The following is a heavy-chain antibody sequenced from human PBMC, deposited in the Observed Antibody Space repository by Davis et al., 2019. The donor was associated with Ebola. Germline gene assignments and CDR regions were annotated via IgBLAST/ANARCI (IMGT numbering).Heavy chain of an antibody. Sequence: GESLKISCKDSGNSFASHWIGWVRQMPGKGLEWMGIIYTGDSDTRYSPSFPGQVTISADKSIKTAFLQWSSRKASDTAMYYCASLRRTITGMDDGFDLWGQGTMVTVSS. CDR2: IYTGDSDT. CDR3: ASLRRTITGMDDGFDL. CDR1: GNSFASHW. J-gene: IGHJ3*01. D-gene: IGHD1-20*01. V-gene: IGHV5-51*01.